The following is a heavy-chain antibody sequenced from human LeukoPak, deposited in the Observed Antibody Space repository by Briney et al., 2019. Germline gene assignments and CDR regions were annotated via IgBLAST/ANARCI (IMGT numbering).Heavy chain of an antibody. CDR2: INPNSGGT. D-gene: IGHD6-13*01. CDR3: AISEYISSSLDY. J-gene: IGHJ4*02. Sequence: GASVKVSGKASGYTFTGYYMHWVRQAPGQGLEWMGWINPNSGGTNYAQKFQGWVTMTRDTSISTAYMELSRLRSDDTAVYYCAISEYISSSLDYWGQGTLVTVSS. V-gene: IGHV1-2*04. CDR1: GYTFTGYY.